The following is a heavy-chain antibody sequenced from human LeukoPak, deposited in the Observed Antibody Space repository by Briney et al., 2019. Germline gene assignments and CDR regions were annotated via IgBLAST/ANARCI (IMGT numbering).Heavy chain of an antibody. J-gene: IGHJ4*02. CDR3: ARQRSGYGGVDY. CDR1: GGSISGYY. CDR2: IYSSGST. Sequence: PSETLSLTCTVSGGSISGYYWSWIRQPPGTGLEWIGYIYSSGSTDYNPSLKSRVTISVDTSKNQFSLKLSSVTAADTAIYYCARQRSGYGGVDYWGQGTLVTVSS. V-gene: IGHV4-59*08. D-gene: IGHD5-12*01.